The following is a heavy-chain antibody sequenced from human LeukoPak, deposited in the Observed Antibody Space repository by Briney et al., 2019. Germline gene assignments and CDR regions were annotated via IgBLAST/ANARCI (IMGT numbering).Heavy chain of an antibody. D-gene: IGHD2-2*01. CDR1: GGSIRGYY. Sequence: SETLSLTCNVSGGSIRGYYWGWIRQPPGKGLEWIGSIHHSGTSYNNQSLKSRVTISVDTSKNQFFLKMSSVTAADTAVYYCARERVGYCSSTSCRTPDYWGQGTLVTVSS. CDR2: IHHSGTS. V-gene: IGHV4-38-2*02. CDR3: ARERVGYCSSTSCRTPDY. J-gene: IGHJ4*02.